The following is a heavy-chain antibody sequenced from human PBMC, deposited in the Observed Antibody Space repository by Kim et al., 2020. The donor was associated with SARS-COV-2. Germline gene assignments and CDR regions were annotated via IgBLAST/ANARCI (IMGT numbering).Heavy chain of an antibody. D-gene: IGHD6-13*01. J-gene: IGHJ4*02. CDR2: IGGGGGGT. V-gene: IGHV3-23*01. Sequence: GGSLRLSCAASGFTFSTYAMNWVRQAPGKGLEWVAAIGGGGGGTYYADSVKGRFTISRDNSKNTLYLQMNSLRAEDTAVYYCAKRAAASVRATWGQGTLVTVSS. CDR1: GFTFSTYA. CDR3: AKRAAASVRAT.